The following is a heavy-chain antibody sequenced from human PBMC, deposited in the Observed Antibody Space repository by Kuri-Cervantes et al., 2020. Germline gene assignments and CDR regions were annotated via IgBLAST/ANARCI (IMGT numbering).Heavy chain of an antibody. Sequence: ASVKVSCKASGYTFTSYDINWVRQATGQGLEWIGWTTSDTVNTKYAQKVHMRVAMTMDTSTSTAYMELRSLRSDDTAVYYCARLYCRGGDCFALDTWGQGTQVTVSS. CDR1: GYTFTSYD. J-gene: IGHJ4*02. V-gene: IGHV1-18*01. D-gene: IGHD2-21*02. CDR2: TTSDTVNT. CDR3: ARLYCRGGDCFALDT.